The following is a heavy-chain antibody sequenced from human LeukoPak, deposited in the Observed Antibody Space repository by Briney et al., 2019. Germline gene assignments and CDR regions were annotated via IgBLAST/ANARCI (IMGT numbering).Heavy chain of an antibody. D-gene: IGHD5-12*01. CDR1: GGSISCSSYY. Sequence: PSETLSLTCTVSGGSISCSSYYWGWIRQPPGKGLEWIGSMYSSGSTYYNPSLKSRVTISVDTSKNQFSLKLSSVTAADTAVYYCARSGSGYLRYYFDYWGQGTLVTVSS. J-gene: IGHJ4*02. CDR3: ARSGSGYLRYYFDY. CDR2: MYSSGST. V-gene: IGHV4-39*07.